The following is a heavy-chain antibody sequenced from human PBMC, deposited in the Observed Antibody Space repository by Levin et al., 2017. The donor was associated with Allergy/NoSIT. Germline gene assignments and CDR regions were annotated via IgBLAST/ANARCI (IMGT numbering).Heavy chain of an antibody. Sequence: GGSLRLSCAASGFTVSSNYMSWVRQAPGKGLEWVSVIYSGGSTYYADSVKGRFTISRDNSKNTLYLQMNSLRAEDTAVYYCARVPSITMVRGDGGYAFDIWGQGTMVTVSS. CDR1: GFTVSSNY. CDR2: IYSGGST. J-gene: IGHJ3*02. D-gene: IGHD3-10*01. CDR3: ARVPSITMVRGDGGYAFDI. V-gene: IGHV3-66*01.